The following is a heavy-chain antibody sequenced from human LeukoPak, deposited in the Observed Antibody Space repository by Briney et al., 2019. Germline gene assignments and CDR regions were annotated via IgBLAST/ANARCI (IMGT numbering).Heavy chain of an antibody. V-gene: IGHV1-69*05. CDR2: IIPIFGTT. Sequence: GAAVKVSCKASGDTFNTYAITWLRQAPGQGLEWMGGIIPIFGTTNYAQKFQGRVTMTRNTSISTAYMELSSLRSEDTAVYYCARVRGGSWGYYYYYMDVWGKGTTVTISS. CDR1: GDTFNTYA. CDR3: ARVRGGSWGYYYYYMDV. J-gene: IGHJ6*03. D-gene: IGHD2-15*01.